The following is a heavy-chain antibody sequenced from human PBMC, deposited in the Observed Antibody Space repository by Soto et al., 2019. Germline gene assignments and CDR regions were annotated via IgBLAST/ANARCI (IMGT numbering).Heavy chain of an antibody. CDR1: GGSISSAAYY. V-gene: IGHV4-31*03. CDR2: ISHSGST. CDR3: AREYTYGSNFFDC. J-gene: IGHJ4*02. D-gene: IGHD5-18*01. Sequence: QVQLQESGPGLVKPSQTLSLTCTVSGGSISSAAYYWSWIRQHPGKGLEWIGYISHSGSTYYTPSLKSRVIISADTSKNQFSVNLTSVTAADTAVYYCAREYTYGSNFFDCWGQGAQVTVSS.